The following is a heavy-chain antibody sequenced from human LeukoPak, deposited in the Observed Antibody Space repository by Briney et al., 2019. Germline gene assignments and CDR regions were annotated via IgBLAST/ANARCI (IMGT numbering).Heavy chain of an antibody. Sequence: ASVKVSCKASGYTFTAYYIHWMRQAPGQGLEWMGRINPNSGGTNYAQKFQGRVTMTRDTSISTAYMELSSLRSEDTAVYYCARDAGRYCSGGSCYDGTGWFDPWGQGTLVTVSS. J-gene: IGHJ5*02. CDR1: GYTFTAYY. CDR2: INPNSGGT. D-gene: IGHD2-15*01. CDR3: ARDAGRYCSGGSCYDGTGWFDP. V-gene: IGHV1-2*06.